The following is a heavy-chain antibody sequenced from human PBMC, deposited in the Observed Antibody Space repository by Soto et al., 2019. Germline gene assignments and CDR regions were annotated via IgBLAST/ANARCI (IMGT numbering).Heavy chain of an antibody. D-gene: IGHD3-10*01. CDR2: IYYSGST. CDR1: GGSIISGDYY. V-gene: IGHV4-30-4*01. Sequence: SETLSLTCTVSGGSIISGDYYWSWIRQPPGKGLEWIGYIYYSGSTYYNPSLKSRVTISVDTSKNQFSLKLSSVTAADTAVYYCARDNPYGSGSTPGYWGQGTLVTVSS. J-gene: IGHJ4*02. CDR3: ARDNPYGSGSTPGY.